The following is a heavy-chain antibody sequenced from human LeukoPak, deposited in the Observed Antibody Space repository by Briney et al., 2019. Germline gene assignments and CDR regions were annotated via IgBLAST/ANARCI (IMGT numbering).Heavy chain of an antibody. J-gene: IGHJ4*02. CDR2: IYTSGST. CDR1: GGSINSGSYY. CDR3: ARDRVGGGGNDY. V-gene: IGHV4-61*02. Sequence: SETMSLTCTVSGGSINSGSYYWSWIRQPAGKGLEWIGRIYTSGSTNYNPSLKSRVTISVDTSKNQFSLKLSSVTAADTAVYYCARDRVGGGGNDYWGQGTLVTVSS. D-gene: IGHD3-16*01.